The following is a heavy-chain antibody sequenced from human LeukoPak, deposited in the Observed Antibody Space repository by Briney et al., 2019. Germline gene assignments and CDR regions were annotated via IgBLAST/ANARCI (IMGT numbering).Heavy chain of an antibody. CDR3: AKEGYSSSWYGYYYYMDV. CDR2: ISGSGGST. J-gene: IGHJ6*03. Sequence: PGGSLRLSCAASGFTFSSYAMSWVRQAPGKGLEWVSAISGSGGSTYYADSVKGRFTISRDNSKNTLYLQMNSLRAEDTAVYYCAKEGYSSSWYGYYYYMDVWGKGTTVTVSS. V-gene: IGHV3-23*01. CDR1: GFTFSSYA. D-gene: IGHD6-13*01.